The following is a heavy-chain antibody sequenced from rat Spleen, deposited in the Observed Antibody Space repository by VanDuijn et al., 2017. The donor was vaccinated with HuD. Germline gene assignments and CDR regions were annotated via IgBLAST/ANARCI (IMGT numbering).Heavy chain of an antibody. CDR3: TTLGYPGLDVMDA. Sequence: EVQLVESGGGLVQPGRSMKLSCAASGFTFSNYYMAWVRQAPTKGLEWVATIIYDTSRTYYRDSVKGRFTISRDDAKSTLYLQMDSLRSEDTATYYCTTLGYPGLDVMDAWGQGTSVTVSS. D-gene: IGHD1-4*01. J-gene: IGHJ4*01. CDR1: GFTFSNYY. V-gene: IGHV5-7*01. CDR2: IIYDTSRT.